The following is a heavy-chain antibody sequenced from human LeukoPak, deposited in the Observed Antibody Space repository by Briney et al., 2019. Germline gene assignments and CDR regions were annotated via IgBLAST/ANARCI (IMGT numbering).Heavy chain of an antibody. CDR3: ASAGSGYLDF. V-gene: IGHV3-21*01. CDR1: GSTFSSHN. Sequence: GGSLRLSCAASGSTFSSHNMNWVRQAPGKGLEWVSSISSSSTYINYADSVKGRFTISRDNAKTSLYLQMNSLRAEDTAVYYCASAGSGYLDFWGQGTLVTVSS. J-gene: IGHJ4*02. D-gene: IGHD3-10*01. CDR2: ISSSSTYI.